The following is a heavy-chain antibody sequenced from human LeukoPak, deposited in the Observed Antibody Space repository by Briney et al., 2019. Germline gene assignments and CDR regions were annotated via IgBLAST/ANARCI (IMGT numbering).Heavy chain of an antibody. J-gene: IGHJ4*02. CDR1: GYTFTGYY. V-gene: IGHV1-2*06. D-gene: IGHD2-15*01. CDR3: AREENCSGGSCYYY. CDR2: ITPNSGGT. Sequence: GASVKVSCKASGYTFTGYYILWVPQAPGQGLEWMGRITPNSGGTNYAQKFQGRVTMTRDTSISTAYMELSRLTSDDTAVYYCAREENCSGGSCYYYGGQGTLVSVSS.